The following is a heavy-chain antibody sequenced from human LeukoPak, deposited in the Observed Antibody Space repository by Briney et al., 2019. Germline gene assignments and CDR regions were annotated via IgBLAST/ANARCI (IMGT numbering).Heavy chain of an antibody. Sequence: QSGGSLRLSCAASGFTFSSYAMSCVRQAPGKGLEWVSAISGSGGSTNHADSVKGRFTISRDNSKNTLYLHMNSLRAEDTAVYYCAKWGDPSIAAAYPWDSWGQGTLVTVSS. CDR3: AKWGDPSIAAAYPWDS. CDR2: ISGSGGST. D-gene: IGHD6-13*01. V-gene: IGHV3-23*01. CDR1: GFTFSSYA. J-gene: IGHJ4*02.